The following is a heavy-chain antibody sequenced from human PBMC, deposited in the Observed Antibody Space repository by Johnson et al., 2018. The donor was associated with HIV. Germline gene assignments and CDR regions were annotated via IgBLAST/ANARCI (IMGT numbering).Heavy chain of an antibody. V-gene: IGHV3-30*01. D-gene: IGHD1-7*01. Sequence: RFTISRDNSKYTLYLQMNSLRAEDTAVYYCARDQAGTTDDAFDIWGQGTMVTVSS. J-gene: IGHJ3*02. CDR3: ARDQAGTTDDAFDI.